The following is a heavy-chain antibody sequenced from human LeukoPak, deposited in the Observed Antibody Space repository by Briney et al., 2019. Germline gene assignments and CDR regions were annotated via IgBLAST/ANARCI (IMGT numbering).Heavy chain of an antibody. CDR3: ARLYCGGDCYVDY. Sequence: KTSETLSLTCTVSGGSISSGDYYWSWIRQPPGKGLEWIGYIYYSGSTYYNPSLKSRVTISVDTSKNQFSLKLSSVTAADTAVYYCARLYCGGDCYVDYWGQGTLVTVSS. D-gene: IGHD2-21*02. V-gene: IGHV4-30-4*01. CDR2: IYYSGST. CDR1: GGSISSGDYY. J-gene: IGHJ4*02.